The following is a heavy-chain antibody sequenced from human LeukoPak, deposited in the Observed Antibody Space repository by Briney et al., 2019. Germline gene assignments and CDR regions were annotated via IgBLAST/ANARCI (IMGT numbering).Heavy chain of an antibody. Sequence: GAPLRLSCAASGFTFSSYAMSWVRQAPGKGLEWVSAISGSGGSTYYADSVKGRFTISRDNSKNTLYLQMNSLRAEDTAVYYCAKSPTGTSVDYWGQGTLVTVSS. CDR2: ISGSGGST. D-gene: IGHD1-14*01. CDR3: AKSPTGTSVDY. J-gene: IGHJ4*02. V-gene: IGHV3-23*01. CDR1: GFTFSSYA.